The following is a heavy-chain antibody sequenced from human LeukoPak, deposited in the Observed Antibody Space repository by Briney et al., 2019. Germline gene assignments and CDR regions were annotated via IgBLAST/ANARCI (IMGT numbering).Heavy chain of an antibody. CDR1: GGSISSSSYY. Sequence: PSETLSLTCTVSGGSISSSSYYWGWIRQPPGKGLEWIGYIYYSGSTNYNPSLNYNPSLKSRVTISVDTSKNQFSLKLSSVTAADTAVYYCARVTYSSRRMDWFDPWGQGTLVTVSS. V-gene: IGHV4-61*05. CDR3: ARVTYSSRRMDWFDP. D-gene: IGHD6-13*01. J-gene: IGHJ5*02. CDR2: IYYSGSTNYNPSL.